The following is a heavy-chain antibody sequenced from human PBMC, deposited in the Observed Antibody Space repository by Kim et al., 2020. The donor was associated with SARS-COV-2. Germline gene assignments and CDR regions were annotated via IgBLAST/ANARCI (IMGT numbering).Heavy chain of an antibody. Sequence: SETLSLTCTVSGGSISSYYWSWIRQPPGKGLEWIGYIYYSGSTNYNPSLKSRVTISVDTSKNQFSLKLSSVTAADTAVYYCARVGWVAAGMGFDYWGQGTLVTVSS. D-gene: IGHD6-13*01. CDR1: GGSISSYY. CDR2: IYYSGST. CDR3: ARVGWVAAGMGFDY. V-gene: IGHV4-59*13. J-gene: IGHJ4*02.